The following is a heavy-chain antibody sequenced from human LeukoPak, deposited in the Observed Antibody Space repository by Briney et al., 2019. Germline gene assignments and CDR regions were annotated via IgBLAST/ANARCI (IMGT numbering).Heavy chain of an antibody. Sequence: SETLSLTCTVSGGSISSYYWSWIRQPPGKKLVWIGYIYYSGSTNYNPSLKSRVAISVDTSKNQFSLKLSSVTAADTAVYYCARGYTAMVFDGMDVWGQGTTVTVSS. CDR1: GGSISSYY. V-gene: IGHV4-59*01. CDR2: IYYSGST. CDR3: ARGYTAMVFDGMDV. J-gene: IGHJ6*02. D-gene: IGHD5-18*01.